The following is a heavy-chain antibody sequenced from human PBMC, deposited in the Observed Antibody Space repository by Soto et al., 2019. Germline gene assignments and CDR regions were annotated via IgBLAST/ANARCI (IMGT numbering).Heavy chain of an antibody. CDR3: ASSHQTYAIIIDY. D-gene: IGHD2-8*01. J-gene: IGHJ4*02. CDR2: VYWTGST. Sequence: SASXSLTCSFSGYCITTNCYYWGWIRQPPGKGLQWIGNVYWTGSTFSHPSLTSRVFISVDTSKNEFSLRLTSVTAADTAVYYCASSHQTYAIIIDYWGPATMVTVSS. CDR1: GYCITTNCYY. V-gene: IGHV4-39*01.